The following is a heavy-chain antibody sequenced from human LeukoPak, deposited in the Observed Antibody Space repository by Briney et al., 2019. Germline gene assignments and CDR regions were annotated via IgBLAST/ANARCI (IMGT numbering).Heavy chain of an antibody. Sequence: ASVKVSCKASGYTFTNYYMHWVRQAPGQGLEWMGIINPSGGSTSYAQKFQGRVTMTRDMSTSTVYMELSSLRSEDTAVYYCARDYYYGSGSYSACYYMDVWGKGTTVTVSS. D-gene: IGHD3-10*01. V-gene: IGHV1-46*01. CDR1: GYTFTNYY. J-gene: IGHJ6*03. CDR2: INPSGGST. CDR3: ARDYYYGSGSYSACYYMDV.